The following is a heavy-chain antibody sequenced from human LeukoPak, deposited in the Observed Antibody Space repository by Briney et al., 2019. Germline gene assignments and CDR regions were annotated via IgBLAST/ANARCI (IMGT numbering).Heavy chain of an antibody. J-gene: IGHJ4*02. CDR2: ISYDGSNK. D-gene: IGHD6-19*01. Sequence: GGSLRLSCAASGFTFSSYVMHWVRQAPGKGLEWVAVISYDGSNKYYADSVKGRFTISRDNSKNTLYLQMNSLRAEDTAVYYCARDSSGWYSSTLDYWGQGTLVTVSS. V-gene: IGHV3-30*04. CDR3: ARDSSGWYSSTLDY. CDR1: GFTFSSYV.